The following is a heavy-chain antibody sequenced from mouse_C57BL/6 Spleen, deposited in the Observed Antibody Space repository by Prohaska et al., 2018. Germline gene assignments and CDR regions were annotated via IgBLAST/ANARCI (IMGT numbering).Heavy chain of an antibody. V-gene: IGHV1-15*01. CDR1: GYTFTDYE. Sequence: GAELVRPGASVTLSCKASGYTFTDYEMHWVKQTPVHGLEWIGAIDPETGGTAYNQKFKGKAILTADKSSSTAYMELRSLTSEDSAVYYCTRPVVASFDYWGQGTTLTVSS. J-gene: IGHJ2*01. D-gene: IGHD1-1*01. CDR2: IDPETGGT. CDR3: TRPVVASFDY.